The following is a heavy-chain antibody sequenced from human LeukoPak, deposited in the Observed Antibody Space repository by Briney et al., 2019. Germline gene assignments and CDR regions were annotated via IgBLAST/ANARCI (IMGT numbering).Heavy chain of an antibody. CDR2: IYHSGST. Sequence: SETLSLTCTVSGGSISSYYWSWIRQPPGKGLEWIGSIYHSGSTYYNPSLKSRVTILVDTSKNHFSLKLSSVTAADTAVYYCAKSTSGSLRGFDYWGQGTLVTVSS. CDR1: GGSISSYY. D-gene: IGHD6-19*01. J-gene: IGHJ4*02. CDR3: AKSTSGSLRGFDY. V-gene: IGHV4-59*04.